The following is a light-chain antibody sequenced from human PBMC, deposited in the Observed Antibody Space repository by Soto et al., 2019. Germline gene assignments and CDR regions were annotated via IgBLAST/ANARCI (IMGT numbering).Light chain of an antibody. J-gene: IGKJ4*01. Sequence: EIVLTQSPGTLSLSPGDRATLSCRASQRVSTFLAWYQQRPGQAPRLLISEASNRATGIPARFSGSGSGTDFTLTISSLEPEDFAVYYCHQRSNWPRTFGGGTKVDIK. CDR3: HQRSNWPRT. CDR1: QRVSTF. CDR2: EAS. V-gene: IGKV3-11*01.